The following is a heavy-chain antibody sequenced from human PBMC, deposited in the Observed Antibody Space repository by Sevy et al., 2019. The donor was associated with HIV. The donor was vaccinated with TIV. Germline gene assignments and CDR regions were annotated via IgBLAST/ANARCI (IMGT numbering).Heavy chain of an antibody. CDR2: INPNSGGT. CDR3: AKERVYCSGGTCKPGGWFDP. J-gene: IGHJ5*02. V-gene: IGHV1-2*02. D-gene: IGHD2-15*01. Sequence: ASVKVSCKASGYTFTGYYMHWVRQAPGQGLEWMGWINPNSGGTKYAQKFQGRVTMTRDTSISTAYMELGGLRSDDTAVYYCAKERVYCSGGTCKPGGWFDPWGQGTLVTVSS. CDR1: GYTFTGYY.